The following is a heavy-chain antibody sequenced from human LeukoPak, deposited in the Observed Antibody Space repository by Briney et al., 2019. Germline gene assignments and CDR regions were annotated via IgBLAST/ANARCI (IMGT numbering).Heavy chain of an antibody. V-gene: IGHV1-2*02. CDR1: GYTFADYY. Sequence: GASVKVSCKASGYTFADYYIHWVRQAPGQGLQWMGWINPNGGGTNYEEEFRGRVTITRDTSLSTAYMDLSSLTSDDTAVYYCAADSSGWSDDSLDIWGQGTMVTVSS. CDR3: AADSSGWSDDSLDI. CDR2: INPNGGGT. J-gene: IGHJ3*02. D-gene: IGHD6-19*01.